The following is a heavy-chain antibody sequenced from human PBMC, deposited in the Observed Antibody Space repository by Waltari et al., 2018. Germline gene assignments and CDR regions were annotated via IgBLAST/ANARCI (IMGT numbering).Heavy chain of an antibody. Sequence: QVQLQESGPGLVKPSETLSLTCAVSGYSISRGYYWGWIRQPPGKGLEWIGSIYHSGSTYYNPSLKSRVTISVDTSKNQFSLKLSSVTAADTAVYYCARLPNWNLNWFDPWGQGTLVTVSS. V-gene: IGHV4-38-2*01. CDR3: ARLPNWNLNWFDP. D-gene: IGHD1-1*01. CDR2: IYHSGST. J-gene: IGHJ5*02. CDR1: GYSISRGYY.